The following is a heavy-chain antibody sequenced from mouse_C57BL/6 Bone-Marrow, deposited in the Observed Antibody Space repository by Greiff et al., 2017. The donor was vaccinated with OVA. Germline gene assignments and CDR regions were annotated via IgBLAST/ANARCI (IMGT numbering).Heavy chain of an antibody. Sequence: QVQLQQSGAELVRPGTSVKMSCKASGYTFTNYWIGWAKQRPGHGLEWIGDIYPGGGYTNYNEKFKGKATLTADKSSGTAYMQFSSLTSEDSAIYYCARWGLRRGGYAMDYWGQGTSVTVSS. J-gene: IGHJ4*01. CDR3: ARWGLRRGGYAMDY. CDR2: IYPGGGYT. CDR1: GYTFTNYW. D-gene: IGHD2-4*01. V-gene: IGHV1-63*01.